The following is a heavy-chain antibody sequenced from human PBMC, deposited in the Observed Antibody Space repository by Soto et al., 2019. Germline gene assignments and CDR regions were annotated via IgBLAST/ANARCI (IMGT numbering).Heavy chain of an antibody. Sequence: QVQLVESGGGVVQPGRSLRLSCAASGFTFSSYAMHWVRQAPGKGPEWVAVISYDGSSKTYADSVKGQFTISRDNSKNSLFLQMNNLRPEDTAVYYCARRNSDYSSVWSDALDIWGQGTMVTVSS. V-gene: IGHV3-30-3*01. CDR1: GFTFSSYA. CDR2: ISYDGSSK. D-gene: IGHD6-19*01. CDR3: ARRNSDYSSVWSDALDI. J-gene: IGHJ3*02.